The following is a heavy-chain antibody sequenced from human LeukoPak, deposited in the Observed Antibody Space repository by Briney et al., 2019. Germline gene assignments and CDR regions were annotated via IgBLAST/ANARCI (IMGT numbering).Heavy chain of an antibody. CDR1: GGSISNYY. Sequence: SETLSLTCTVSGGSISNYYWAWIRQPPGKGLEWIGYVDHRGSTEYNPSLRSRVTMSVDMSKNSFSLELSAGTAADTAVYYCARGSAYYSFERSKRVPWGFDYWGQGSLVIVSS. D-gene: IGHD4-11*01. J-gene: IGHJ4*02. CDR3: ARGSAYYSFERSKRVPWGFDY. V-gene: IGHV4-59*01. CDR2: VDHRGST.